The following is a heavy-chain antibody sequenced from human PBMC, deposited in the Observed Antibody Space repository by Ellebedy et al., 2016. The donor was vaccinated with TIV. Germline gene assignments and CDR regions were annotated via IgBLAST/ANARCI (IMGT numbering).Heavy chain of an antibody. D-gene: IGHD5-24*01. CDR1: GAPSGNYF. CDR3: ARGEMATIYFDY. V-gene: IGHV4-34*01. Sequence: SETLSLTXAVSGAPSGNYFWSWIRQPPGKGLEWIGSLDHSGYTYYNPSLKSRVTLSLDTSKNDLSLKLSSVTAADTAVYYCARGEMATIYFDYWGQGALVNVSS. CDR2: LDHSGYT. J-gene: IGHJ4*02.